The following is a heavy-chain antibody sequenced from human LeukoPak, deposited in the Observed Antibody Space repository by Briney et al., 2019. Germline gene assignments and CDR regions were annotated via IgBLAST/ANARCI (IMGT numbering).Heavy chain of an antibody. Sequence: PGRSLRLSCTGSGFTFGDYAVSWVRQAPGKGLEWVGFIRSKAYGGTAQYAASVKGRFTISRDDSKSIAYLQMDSLQTEDTAVYYCTREEGGSCDFWGQGTLVTVSS. CDR2: IRSKAYGGTA. CDR3: TREEGGSCDF. J-gene: IGHJ4*02. D-gene: IGHD1-26*01. CDR1: GFTFGDYA. V-gene: IGHV3-49*04.